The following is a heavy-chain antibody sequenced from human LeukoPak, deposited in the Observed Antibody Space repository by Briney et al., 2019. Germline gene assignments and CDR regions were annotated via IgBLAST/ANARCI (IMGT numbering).Heavy chain of an antibody. CDR2: ISSSSSYI. CDR3: ARDYDILTGYYAVYGMDV. Sequence: GGSLSLSCPASGFTFISYRMNWVRQAPGKGLDWVSSISSSSSYIYYADSVKGRFTISRDNAKNSLYLQMNSLRAEDTAVYYCARDYDILTGYYAVYGMDVWGQGTTVTVSS. D-gene: IGHD3-9*01. V-gene: IGHV3-21*01. CDR1: GFTFISYR. J-gene: IGHJ6*02.